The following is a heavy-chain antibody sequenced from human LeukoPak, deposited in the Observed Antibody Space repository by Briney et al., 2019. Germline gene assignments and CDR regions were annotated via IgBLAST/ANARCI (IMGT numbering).Heavy chain of an antibody. CDR3: ASQDYGDYVPDY. CDR2: ISYDGSNK. J-gene: IGHJ4*02. Sequence: GGSLRLSCAASGFTFSSYAMPWVRQAPGKGLEWVAVISYDGSNKYYADSVKGRFTISRDNSKNTLYLQMNSLRAEDTAVYYCASQDYGDYVPDYWGQGTLVTVSS. CDR1: GFTFSSYA. D-gene: IGHD4-17*01. V-gene: IGHV3-30-3*01.